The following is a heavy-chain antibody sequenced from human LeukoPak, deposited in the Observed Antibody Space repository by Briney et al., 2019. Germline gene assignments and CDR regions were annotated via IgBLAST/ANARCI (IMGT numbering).Heavy chain of an antibody. V-gene: IGHV1-69*01. D-gene: IGHD2-2*01. Sequence: SVKVSCKASGGTFSSYAISWVRQAPGQGLEWMGGIIPIFGTANYAQKFQGRVTITADESTSTAYMELSSLRSEDTAVYYCARRVAVVPAAPLSVYCYGMDVWGQGTTVTVSS. CDR2: IIPIFGTA. CDR1: GGTFSSYA. J-gene: IGHJ6*02. CDR3: ARRVAVVPAAPLSVYCYGMDV.